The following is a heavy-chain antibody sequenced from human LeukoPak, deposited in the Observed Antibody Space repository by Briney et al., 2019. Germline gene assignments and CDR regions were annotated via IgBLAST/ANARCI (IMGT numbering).Heavy chain of an antibody. Sequence: SETLSLTCTVSGDSISSGNYYWTWIRQHPGKGLEWVGYIHSGGSTWYNPSLKSRVILSVYTSKNQFSLKMNSVTAADTAVYYCARVNRGDLDSWGQGTLVTVSS. CDR2: IHSGGST. V-gene: IGHV4-31*03. CDR3: ARVNRGDLDS. J-gene: IGHJ4*02. D-gene: IGHD1-14*01. CDR1: GDSISSGNYY.